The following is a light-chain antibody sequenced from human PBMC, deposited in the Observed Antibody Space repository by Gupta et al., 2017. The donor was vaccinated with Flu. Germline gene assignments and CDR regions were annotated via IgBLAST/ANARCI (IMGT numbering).Light chain of an antibody. CDR1: NSNIGSNT. V-gene: IGLV1-44*01. CDR3: AAWYDRGVGYV. J-gene: IGLJ1*01. CDR2: RDD. Sequence: TLIISCSGSNSNIGSNTVIWYQQDPGTTPNILICRDDRQPPGVPSRCSGARTGTSAALAISAGLRADQDDYYCAAWYDRGVGYVFGTGTKVTVL.